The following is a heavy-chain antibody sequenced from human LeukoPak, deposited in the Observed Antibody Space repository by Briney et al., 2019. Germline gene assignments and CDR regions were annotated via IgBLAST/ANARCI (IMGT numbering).Heavy chain of an antibody. Sequence: SETLSLTRTVSGGSISSSSYYWGWIRQLPGKGLEWIGSIYYSGSTYYNPSLKSRVTISVDTSKNQFSLKLSSVTAADTAVYYCARDRQWLVPRSYYYGMDVWGQGTTVTVSS. J-gene: IGHJ6*02. D-gene: IGHD6-19*01. CDR1: GGSISSSSYY. V-gene: IGHV4-39*07. CDR2: IYYSGST. CDR3: ARDRQWLVPRSYYYGMDV.